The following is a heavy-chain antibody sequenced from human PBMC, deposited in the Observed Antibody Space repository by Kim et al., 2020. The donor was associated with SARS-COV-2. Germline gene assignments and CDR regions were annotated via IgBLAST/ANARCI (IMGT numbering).Heavy chain of an antibody. D-gene: IGHD2-21*01. J-gene: IGHJ4*02. V-gene: IGHV3-23*01. CDR3: AKEAFGIV. Sequence: GGSTYYADSVKGRFTISRDNSKNTLYLQMNSLRAEDTAVYYCAKEAFGIVGGQGTLVTVSS. CDR2: GGST.